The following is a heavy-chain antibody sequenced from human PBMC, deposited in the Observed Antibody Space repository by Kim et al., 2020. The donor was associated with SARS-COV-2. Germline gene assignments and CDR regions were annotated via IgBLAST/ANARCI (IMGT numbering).Heavy chain of an antibody. V-gene: IGHV1-18*04. CDR1: GYTFTSYG. D-gene: IGHD6-13*01. CDR2: ISAYNGNT. Sequence: ASVKVSCKASGYTFTSYGISWVRQAPGQGLEWMGWISAYNGNTNYAQKLQGRVTMTTDTSTSTAYMELRSLRSDDTAVYYCARAFPPHGAAAYVDYWGQGTLVTVSS. CDR3: ARAFPPHGAAAYVDY. J-gene: IGHJ4*02.